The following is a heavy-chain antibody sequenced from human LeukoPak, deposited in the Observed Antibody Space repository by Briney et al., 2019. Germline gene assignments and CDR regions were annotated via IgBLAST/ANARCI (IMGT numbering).Heavy chain of an antibody. J-gene: IGHJ4*02. CDR3: ARDLSLQLDYCDYNEAPDFDY. CDR1: GGTFSSYA. Sequence: SVKVSCKASGGTFSSYAISWVRQAPGQGLEWMGRIIPILGIANYAQKFQGRVTITADKSTSTAYMELSSLRSEDTAVYYCARDLSLQLDYCDYNEAPDFDYWGQGTLVTVSS. CDR2: IIPILGIA. V-gene: IGHV1-69*04. D-gene: IGHD4-17*01.